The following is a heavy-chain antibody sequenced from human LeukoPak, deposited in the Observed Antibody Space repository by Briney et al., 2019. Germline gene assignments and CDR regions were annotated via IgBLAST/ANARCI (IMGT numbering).Heavy chain of an antibody. V-gene: IGHV3-48*04. CDR2: ISSSSSTI. Sequence: GGSLRLSCAASGFTFSSYSMNWVRQAPGKGLEWVSYISSSSSTIYYADSVKGRFTISRDNDKNSLYLQMNSLRAEDTAVYYCARDSDNWNPKAVACGMDVWGQGTTVTVSS. D-gene: IGHD1-20*01. CDR1: GFTFSSYS. J-gene: IGHJ6*02. CDR3: ARDSDNWNPKAVACGMDV.